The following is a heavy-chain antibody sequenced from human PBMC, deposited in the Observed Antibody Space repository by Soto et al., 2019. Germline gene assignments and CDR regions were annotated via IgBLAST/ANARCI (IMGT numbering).Heavy chain of an antibody. J-gene: IGHJ4*02. CDR2: IYHSGST. V-gene: IGHV4-30-2*03. Sequence: SETLSLTCAGSGGSISSGGYSWSWIRQPPGKGLEWIGYIYHSGSTYYNPSLKSRVTISVHTSKNQFSLKLSSVTAADTAVYYCARREDYYGSGSYYFDYWGKGTLVTV. CDR3: ARREDYYGSGSYYFDY. CDR1: GGSISSGGYS. D-gene: IGHD3-10*01.